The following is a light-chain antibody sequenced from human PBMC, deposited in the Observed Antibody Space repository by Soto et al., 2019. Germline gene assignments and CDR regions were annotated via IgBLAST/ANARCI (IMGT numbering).Light chain of an antibody. CDR3: QQRSNWPPRIT. V-gene: IGKV3-11*01. CDR1: QSVSSY. CDR2: DAS. Sequence: EIVLTQSPATLSLSPGERATLSCRASQSVSSYLAWYQQKPGQAPRLLIYDASTRATGIPARFSGSGSGTDFSLTISSLEPEDFAVYYCQQRSNWPPRITFGPGTKVDIK. J-gene: IGKJ3*01.